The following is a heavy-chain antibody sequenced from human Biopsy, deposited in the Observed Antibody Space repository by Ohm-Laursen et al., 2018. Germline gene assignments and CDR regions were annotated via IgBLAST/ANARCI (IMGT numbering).Heavy chain of an antibody. D-gene: IGHD2-8*01. J-gene: IGHJ4*02. CDR3: ARDPLNGHKHFDY. V-gene: IGHV1-2*02. CDR2: INCKTGAT. Sequence: ASVKVSCKASSYTFTDYNIHWMRQAPGQGLEWLGYINCKTGATNYAQKFQGTVAMTRDTSISTAYLALGNLRSADTAIYYCARDPLNGHKHFDYWGQGSLVTVSS. CDR1: SYTFTDYN.